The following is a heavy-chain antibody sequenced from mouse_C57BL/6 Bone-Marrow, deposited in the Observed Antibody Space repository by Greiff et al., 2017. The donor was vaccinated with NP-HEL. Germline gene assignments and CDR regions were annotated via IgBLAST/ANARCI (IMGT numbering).Heavy chain of an antibody. Sequence: QVQLQQSGPELVKPGASVKISCKASGYTFTDYYINWVKQRPGQGLEWIGWIYPGSGNTKYNEKFKGKATLTADKSSSTAYMELRSLTSEDSAVYFCARRNYGSRWYFDVWGTGTTVTVSS. V-gene: IGHV1-84*01. CDR2: IYPGSGNT. CDR3: ARRNYGSRWYFDV. D-gene: IGHD1-1*01. J-gene: IGHJ1*03. CDR1: GYTFTDYY.